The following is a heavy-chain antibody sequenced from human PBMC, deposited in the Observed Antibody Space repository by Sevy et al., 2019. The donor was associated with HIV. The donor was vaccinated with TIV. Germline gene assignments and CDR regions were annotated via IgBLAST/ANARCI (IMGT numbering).Heavy chain of an antibody. CDR1: GFTFSDYY. V-gene: IGHV3-11*06. Sequence: GGSLRLSCSASGFTFSDYYMSWIRQAPGKGLEWVSYISTSSTYTNHADSVKGRFSISGDNANNSLYLQMNSLRAEDTAVYFCARVRYKYGSYYFDYWGQGTLVTVSS. D-gene: IGHD5-18*01. CDR3: ARVRYKYGSYYFDY. J-gene: IGHJ4*02. CDR2: ISTSSTYT.